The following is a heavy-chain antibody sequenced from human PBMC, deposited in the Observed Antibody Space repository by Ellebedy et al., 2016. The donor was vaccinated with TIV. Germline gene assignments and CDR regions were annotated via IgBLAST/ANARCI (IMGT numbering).Heavy chain of an antibody. CDR1: GGSISSSPYF. CDR2: LSYSGNT. CDR3: ARQYPQMTTSRYWFFDL. V-gene: IGHV4-39*01. J-gene: IGHJ2*01. D-gene: IGHD4-17*01. Sequence: SETLSLTXTVSGGSISSSPYFWGWIRQPPGKGLEWIGSLSYSGNTYYNPSLRSRLTISGDTSKNQFSLNLVSVTATDTAIYYCARQYPQMTTSRYWFFDLWGPGTLVTVSS.